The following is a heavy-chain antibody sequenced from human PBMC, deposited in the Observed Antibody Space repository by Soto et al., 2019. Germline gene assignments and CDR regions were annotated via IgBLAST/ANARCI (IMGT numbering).Heavy chain of an antibody. CDR2: IVVGSGHT. J-gene: IGHJ4*02. CDR1: GFTFTSSA. Sequence: QMQLVQSGPEVKKPGTSVKVSCKASGFTFTSSAMQWVRQARGQRLEWIGWIVVGSGHTNYAQKFQERVTLTRDMSTSTAYMELSSLRSEDAAVYYCAADRRYCSGGNCEDYWGQGTLVTVSS. D-gene: IGHD2-15*01. V-gene: IGHV1-58*02. CDR3: AADRRYCSGGNCEDY.